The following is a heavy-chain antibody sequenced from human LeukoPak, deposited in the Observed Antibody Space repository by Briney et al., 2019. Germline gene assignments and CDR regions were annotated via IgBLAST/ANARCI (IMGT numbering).Heavy chain of an antibody. Sequence: TGGSLRLSCAASGFTFSTYWMSWVRQAPGKGLEWVANIKQDGSEKNYVDPVEGRFTISRDNAKNSLYLQMNSLRAEDTAVYYCARSRDYFYYWGQGTLVTVSS. CDR1: GFTFSTYW. J-gene: IGHJ4*02. CDR2: IKQDGSEK. V-gene: IGHV3-7*04. CDR3: ARSRDYFYY.